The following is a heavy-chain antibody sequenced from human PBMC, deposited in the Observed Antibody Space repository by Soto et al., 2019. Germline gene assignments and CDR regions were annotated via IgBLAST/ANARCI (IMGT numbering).Heavy chain of an antibody. Sequence: ASVKVSCKASGYTFTSYGISWVRQAPGQGLEWMGWISAYNSNTNYAQKLQGRVTMTTDTSTSTAYMELRSLRSDDTAVYYCARDAKRYCSGGSCSYFDYWGQGTLVTVSS. CDR2: ISAYNSNT. J-gene: IGHJ4*02. V-gene: IGHV1-18*04. D-gene: IGHD2-15*01. CDR1: GYTFTSYG. CDR3: ARDAKRYCSGGSCSYFDY.